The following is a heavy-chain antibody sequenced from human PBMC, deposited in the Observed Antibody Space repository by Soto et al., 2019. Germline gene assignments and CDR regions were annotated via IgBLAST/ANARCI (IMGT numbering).Heavy chain of an antibody. CDR3: VGSNIVSA. CDR1: GFTLSRYW. V-gene: IGHV3-7*01. CDR2: INQEGRES. Sequence: PGGSPRLSCVASGFTLSRYWMSWVRQAPGKGLEWVANINQEGRESHYVDSVKGRFTISRDNAKNSLYLQMNSLRVEDTGLYYCVGSNIVSAWGQGTLVTVSS. D-gene: IGHD5-12*01. J-gene: IGHJ5*02.